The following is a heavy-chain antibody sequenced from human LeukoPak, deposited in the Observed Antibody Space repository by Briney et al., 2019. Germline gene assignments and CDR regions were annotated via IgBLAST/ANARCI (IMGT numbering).Heavy chain of an antibody. Sequence: SETLSLTCTISGGSVSDYYWSWIRQSPGKGLEWIGYIYHTGSTSYSPSLKSRVTISADTSQNQFSLKLSSVTAADTAVYYCASRKLGNDYWGQGTLATVSS. J-gene: IGHJ4*02. V-gene: IGHV4-59*02. CDR2: IYHTGST. CDR1: GGSVSDYY. D-gene: IGHD7-27*01. CDR3: ASRKLGNDY.